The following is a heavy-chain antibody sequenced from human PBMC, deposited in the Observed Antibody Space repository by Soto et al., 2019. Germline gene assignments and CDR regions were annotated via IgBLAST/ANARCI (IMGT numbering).Heavy chain of an antibody. J-gene: IGHJ3*02. CDR3: ARRLLSDIVLVPAAFNEAFDI. Sequence: QLQLQESGPGLVKPSETLSLTCTVSGGSISSSSYYWGWIHQPPGKGLEWIGSIYYSGSTYYNPSLKSRVTISVDTSKNQFSLKLSSVTAADTAVYYCARRLLSDIVLVPAAFNEAFDIWGQGTMVTVSS. D-gene: IGHD2-2*01. CDR2: IYYSGST. V-gene: IGHV4-39*01. CDR1: GGSISSSSYY.